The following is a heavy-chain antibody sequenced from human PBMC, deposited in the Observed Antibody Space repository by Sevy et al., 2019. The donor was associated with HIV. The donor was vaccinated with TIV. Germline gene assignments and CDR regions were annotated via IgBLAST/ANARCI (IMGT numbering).Heavy chain of an antibody. V-gene: IGHV1-18*01. D-gene: IGHD6-19*01. CDR2: ISTYNTVR. Sequence: ASVKVSCKASGYTFTTYGISWVRQAPGQGLEWMGWISTYNTVRNSAQKCHDRVTMTIDTSTGTAYMDLRSLRYDDTAVYYCARSTQVAGRSNWFDPWGQGTLVTVSS. CDR3: ARSTQVAGRSNWFDP. J-gene: IGHJ5*02. CDR1: GYTFTTYG.